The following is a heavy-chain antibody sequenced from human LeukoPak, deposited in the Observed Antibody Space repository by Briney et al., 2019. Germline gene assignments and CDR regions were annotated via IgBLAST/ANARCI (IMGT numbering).Heavy chain of an antibody. V-gene: IGHV4-34*01. CDR1: GGSFSGYY. D-gene: IGHD3-9*01. CDR3: ARVGEVSAPYYDILRYYGMDV. J-gene: IGHJ6*02. CDR2: INHSGST. Sequence: NSSETLSLTCAVYGGSFSGYYWSWIRQPPGKGLEWIGEINHSGSTNYNPSLKSRVTISVDTSKNQFSLKLSSVTAAGTAVYYCARVGEVSAPYYDILRYYGMDVWGQGTTVTVSS.